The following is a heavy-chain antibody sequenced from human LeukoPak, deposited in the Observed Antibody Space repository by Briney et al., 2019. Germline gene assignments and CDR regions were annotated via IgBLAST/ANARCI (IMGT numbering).Heavy chain of an antibody. V-gene: IGHV1-69*06. D-gene: IGHD2-15*01. CDR2: IIPIFGTA. J-gene: IGHJ3*02. CDR1: GGTFSSYA. Sequence: ASVKVSCKASGGTFSSYAISWVRQAPGQGLEWMGGIIPIFGTANYAQKFQGRVTTTADKSTSTAYMELSSLRSEDTAVYYCARVKLSGNAFDIWGQGTMVTVSS. CDR3: ARVKLSGNAFDI.